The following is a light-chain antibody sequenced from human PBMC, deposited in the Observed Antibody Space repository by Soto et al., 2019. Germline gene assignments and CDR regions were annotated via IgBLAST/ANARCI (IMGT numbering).Light chain of an antibody. CDR2: GTS. V-gene: IGKV3-20*01. CDR1: QSFSTSY. J-gene: IGKJ1*01. Sequence: EIVLTQSPGTLSLSPGESATLSCRASQSFSTSYLAWYQQRPGQSPRLLIYGTSNRATGTPHRFSGSGAGTDFTLTISRLEPEDFAVYYCQQYDSSPWTFGRGTKVEIK. CDR3: QQYDSSPWT.